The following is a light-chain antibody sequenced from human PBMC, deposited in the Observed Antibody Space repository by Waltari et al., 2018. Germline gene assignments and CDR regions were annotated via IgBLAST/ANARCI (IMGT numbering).Light chain of an antibody. Sequence: DIVMTQSPLSLSVTPVEPASISCRSSQSLLHSSGNTFLDWDLQKPGQSPQLLIYLVSNRASGVPDRVSGSGSGTDFTLKISRVEAEDVGVYFCMQARQTPWTFGQGTKVEIK. CDR2: LVS. CDR1: QSLLHSSGNTF. CDR3: MQARQTPWT. V-gene: IGKV2-28*01. J-gene: IGKJ1*01.